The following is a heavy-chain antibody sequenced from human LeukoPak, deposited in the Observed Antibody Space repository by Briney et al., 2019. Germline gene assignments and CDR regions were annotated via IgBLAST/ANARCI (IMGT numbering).Heavy chain of an antibody. V-gene: IGHV1-46*01. CDR1: GYTFTSYG. Sequence: ASVKVSCKASGYTFTSYGISWVRQAPGQGLEWMGIINPSGGSTSYAQKFQGRVTMTRDTSTSTVYMELSSLRSEDTAVYYCARDLDTAWFDYWGQGTLVTVSS. D-gene: IGHD5-18*01. CDR2: INPSGGST. CDR3: ARDLDTAWFDY. J-gene: IGHJ4*02.